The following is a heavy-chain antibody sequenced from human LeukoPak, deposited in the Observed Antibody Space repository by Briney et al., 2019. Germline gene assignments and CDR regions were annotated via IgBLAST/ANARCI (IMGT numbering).Heavy chain of an antibody. V-gene: IGHV4-4*02. CDR3: ATAPILRGEGGEHYKYGMDV. D-gene: IGHD2-2*02. Sequence: PSETLSLTCPVYLGSVSSGNWWTWVRQSPGKGLEWIGEIYHNGTLNYNPSLKSRVTISADSFKNHFSLKLTSVTAADTAVYYCATAPILRGEGGEHYKYGMDVWGQGTTVIVSS. CDR1: LGSVSSGNW. J-gene: IGHJ6*02. CDR2: IYHNGTL.